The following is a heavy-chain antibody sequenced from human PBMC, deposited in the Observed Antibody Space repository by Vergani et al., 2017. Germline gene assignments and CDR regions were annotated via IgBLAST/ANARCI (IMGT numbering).Heavy chain of an antibody. CDR2: IYPADSDT. J-gene: IGHJ4*02. CDR3: ARHTTYTDS. D-gene: IGHD1-1*01. CDR1: EYSFGDYW. Sequence: EVELVQSGPEMRKPGESLKISCKGSEYSFGDYWIGWVRQMPGKGLEWMGIIYPADSDTRYSPSFQGQVTISADKSISTAFLQWDSLTASDTALYYCARHTTYTDSWGQETLVTVSS. V-gene: IGHV5-51*01.